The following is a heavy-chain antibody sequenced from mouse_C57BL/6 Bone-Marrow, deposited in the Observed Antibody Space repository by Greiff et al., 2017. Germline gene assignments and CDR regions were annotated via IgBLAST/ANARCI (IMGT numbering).Heavy chain of an antibody. J-gene: IGHJ3*01. Sequence: QVQLQQSDAELVKPGASVKISCKVSGYTFTDHTIHWMKQRPEQGLEWIGYIYPRDGSSKYNEKFKGKATLTEDKSSRTAYMQLNSLTSEDSAVYFCARRGSNHAWFAYWGQGTLVTVSA. V-gene: IGHV1-78*01. CDR3: ARRGSNHAWFAY. CDR1: GYTFTDHT. D-gene: IGHD1-1*01. CDR2: IYPRDGSS.